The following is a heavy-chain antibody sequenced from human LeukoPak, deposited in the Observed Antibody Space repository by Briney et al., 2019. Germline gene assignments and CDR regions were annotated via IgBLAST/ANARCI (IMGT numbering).Heavy chain of an antibody. Sequence: GGSLRLSCVASGFTFSNYAMSWVRQAPGKGLEWVSAISGSGGSTYYADSVKGRFTISRDNSKNTLYLQMNSLRGEDTAVYYCAKDREGTIADYFDYWGQGTLVTVSS. CDR2: ISGSGGST. J-gene: IGHJ4*02. CDR3: AKDREGTIADYFDY. CDR1: GFTFSNYA. V-gene: IGHV3-23*01. D-gene: IGHD1-7*01.